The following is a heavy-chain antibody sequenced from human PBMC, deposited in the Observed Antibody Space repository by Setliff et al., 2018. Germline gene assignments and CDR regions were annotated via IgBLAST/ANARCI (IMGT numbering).Heavy chain of an antibody. CDR2: FYYNGAT. J-gene: IGHJ4*02. Sequence: KPSETLSLTCSVSGGSISSYSWGWIRQPPGKGLEWIGFFYYNGATNYNPSLKSRVTISVDTSKNQFSLKLDSVIVADTAVYYCASNPFNSGPPYYFDYWGQGTLVTVSS. D-gene: IGHD6-19*01. CDR3: ASNPFNSGPPYYFDY. V-gene: IGHV4-59*08. CDR1: GGSISSYS.